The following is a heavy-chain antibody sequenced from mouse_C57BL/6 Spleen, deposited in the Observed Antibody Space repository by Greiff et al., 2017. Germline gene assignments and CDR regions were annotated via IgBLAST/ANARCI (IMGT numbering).Heavy chain of an antibody. V-gene: IGHV5-17*01. CDR2: ISSGSSTI. D-gene: IGHD2-5*01. CDR1: GFTFSDYG. CDR3: ARHSNYDAMDY. Sequence: EVKLMESGGGLVKPGGSLTLSCAASGFTFSDYGMHWVRQAPEKGLEWVAYISSGSSTIYYADTVKGRFTISRDNAKNTLFLQMTSLRSEDTAMYYCARHSNYDAMDYWGQGTSVTVSS. J-gene: IGHJ4*01.